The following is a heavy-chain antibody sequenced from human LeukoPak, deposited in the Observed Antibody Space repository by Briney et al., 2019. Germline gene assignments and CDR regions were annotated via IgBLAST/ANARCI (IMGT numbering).Heavy chain of an antibody. CDR2: IIPIFGTA. CDR3: ARGIRFGEFTYGMDV. Sequence: GASVKVSCKVSGGTFSSYAISWVRQAPGQGLEWMGGIIPIFGTANYAQKFQGRVTITADESTSTAYMELSSLRSEDTAVYYCARGIRFGEFTYGMDVWGKGTTVTVSS. J-gene: IGHJ6*04. CDR1: GGTFSSYA. V-gene: IGHV1-69*13. D-gene: IGHD3-10*01.